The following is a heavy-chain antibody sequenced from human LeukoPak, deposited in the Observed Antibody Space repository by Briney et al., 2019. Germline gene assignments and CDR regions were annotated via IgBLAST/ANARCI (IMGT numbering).Heavy chain of an antibody. CDR1: GFTVSSNY. V-gene: IGHV3-66*01. CDR2: IYSGGST. CDR3: ARGDGYIYGPIDY. D-gene: IGHD5-18*01. Sequence: GGSLRLSCAASGFTVSSNYMSWVRRAPGKGLERVSVIYSGGSTYYADSVKGRFTISRDNSKNTLYLQMNSLRAEDTAVYYCARGDGYIYGPIDYWGQGTLVTVSS. J-gene: IGHJ4*02.